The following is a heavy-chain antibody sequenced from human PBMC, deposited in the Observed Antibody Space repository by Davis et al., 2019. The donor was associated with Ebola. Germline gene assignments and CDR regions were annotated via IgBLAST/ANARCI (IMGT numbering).Heavy chain of an antibody. CDR1: GFTFSTYS. J-gene: IGHJ3*02. V-gene: IGHV3-74*01. D-gene: IGHD5-24*01. CDR3: ARDLGQRWLQLDDALDI. CDR2: IKSDGSST. Sequence: PGGSLRLSCAASGFTFSTYSMNWVRQAPGKGLVWVSRIKSDGSSTSYADSVKGRFTISRDNANNTLYLQMNSLRAEDTAVYYCARDLGQRWLQLDDALDIWGQGTMVTVSS.